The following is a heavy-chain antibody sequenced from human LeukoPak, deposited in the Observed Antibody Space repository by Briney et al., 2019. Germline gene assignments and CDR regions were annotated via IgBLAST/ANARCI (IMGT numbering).Heavy chain of an antibody. V-gene: IGHV4-59*01. CDR1: GGSISSYY. D-gene: IGHD3-10*01. Sequence: SETLSLTCTVSGGSISSYYWSWIRQPPGKGLDWIGYIYYSGSTNYNPSLKSRVTISVDTSKNQFSLKLSSVTAADTAVYYCARDHPYGSGSYYNGYFDYWGQGTLVTVSS. CDR3: ARDHPYGSGSYYNGYFDY. J-gene: IGHJ4*02. CDR2: IYYSGST.